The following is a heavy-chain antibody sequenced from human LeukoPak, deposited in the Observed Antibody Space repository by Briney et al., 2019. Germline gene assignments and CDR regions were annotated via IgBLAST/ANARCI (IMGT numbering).Heavy chain of an antibody. V-gene: IGHV3-23*01. CDR3: ARQEARNYYYEGLDY. Sequence: GGSLRLSCEGSGYTFITFNTYAMSWVRQSPGKGMEWVSAISGSGDTPYYADSVKGRFTIDRDNSKNTVYLQMNSLRPDDTAIYFCARQEARNYYYEGLDYWGQGNLVTVSS. D-gene: IGHD3-22*01. CDR1: GYTFITFNTYA. CDR2: ISGSGDTP. J-gene: IGHJ4*02.